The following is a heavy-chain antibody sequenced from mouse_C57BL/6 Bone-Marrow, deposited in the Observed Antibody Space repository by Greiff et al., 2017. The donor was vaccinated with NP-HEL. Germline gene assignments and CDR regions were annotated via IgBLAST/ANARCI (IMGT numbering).Heavy chain of an antibody. D-gene: IGHD1-1*01. CDR1: GYSFTGYY. CDR3: ARPIWDYGSSYYAMDY. V-gene: IGHV1-42*01. Sequence: EVQLQQSGPELVKPGASVKISCKASGYSFTGYYMNWVKQSPEKSLEWIGEINPSTGGTTYNQKFKAKATLTVDKSSSTAYMQLKSLTSEDSAVYYCARPIWDYGSSYYAMDYWGQGTSVTVSS. J-gene: IGHJ4*01. CDR2: INPSTGGT.